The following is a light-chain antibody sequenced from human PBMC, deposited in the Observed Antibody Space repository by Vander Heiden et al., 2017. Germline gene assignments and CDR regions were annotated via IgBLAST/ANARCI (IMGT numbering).Light chain of an antibody. CDR1: ESVSKN. V-gene: IGKV3-15*01. J-gene: IGKJ4*01. Sequence: ETVMTQSPATLSVSPGQRATLSCRASESVSKNLAWYQHKPGQAPRLRIYGASTRATGIPGRFSGSGSGTEFTLTISSLQSEDFAVYYCQQYNNRSPLSFGGGTKVEIK. CDR2: GAS. CDR3: QQYNNRSPLS.